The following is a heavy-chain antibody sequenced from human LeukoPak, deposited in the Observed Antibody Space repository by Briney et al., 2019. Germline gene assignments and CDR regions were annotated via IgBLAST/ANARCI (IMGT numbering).Heavy chain of an antibody. Sequence: GGSLRLSCAASGFTFSLSHMNWVRQAPGKGLEWISYISRDSGTTYYADSVKGRFTISRDNAKNSLYLQMNSLRAEDTAVYYCARDWRSSYYYYGMDVWGQGTTVTVSS. D-gene: IGHD6-13*01. V-gene: IGHV3-48*04. J-gene: IGHJ6*02. CDR2: ISRDSGTT. CDR3: ARDWRSSYYYYGMDV. CDR1: GFTFSLSH.